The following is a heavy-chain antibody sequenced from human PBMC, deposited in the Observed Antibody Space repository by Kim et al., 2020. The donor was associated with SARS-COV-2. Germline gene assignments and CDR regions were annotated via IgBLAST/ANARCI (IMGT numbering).Heavy chain of an antibody. V-gene: IGHV2-70*11. CDR1: GFSLSTSGMC. CDR2: IDWDDDQ. Sequence: SGPTLVNLTQTLTLTCTFSGFSLSTSGMCVSWIRQPPGKALEWLARIDWDDDQYYSTSLKTRRTISKDPSKNQVVLTMTNMDPVDPATYYCARIQMSIEVAGSYFDYWGQGTLVTVSS. J-gene: IGHJ4*02. D-gene: IGHD6-19*01. CDR3: ARIQMSIEVAGSYFDY.